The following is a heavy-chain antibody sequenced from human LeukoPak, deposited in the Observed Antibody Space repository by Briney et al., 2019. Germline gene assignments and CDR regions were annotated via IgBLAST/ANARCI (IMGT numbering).Heavy chain of an antibody. D-gene: IGHD2-2*01. CDR2: IIPILGIA. Sequence: SVKVSCKASGYTFTSYGISWVRQAPGQGLEWMGRIIPILGIANYAQKFQGRVTITADKSTSTAYMELSSLRSEDTAVYYCARVPAATYGMDVWGQGTTVTVSS. V-gene: IGHV1-69*04. J-gene: IGHJ6*02. CDR1: GYTFTSYG. CDR3: ARVPAATYGMDV.